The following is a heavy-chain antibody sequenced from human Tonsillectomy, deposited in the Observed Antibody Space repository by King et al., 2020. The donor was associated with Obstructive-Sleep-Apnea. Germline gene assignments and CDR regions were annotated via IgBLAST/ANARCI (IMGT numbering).Heavy chain of an antibody. V-gene: IGHV4-38-2*02. CDR1: GYSISFGYF. J-gene: IGHJ4*02. Sequence: PLQESGPGLVKPLETLSLTCTVSGYSISFGYFWGWIRQPPGKGLEWIASIYHTGRTYYNPSLKSRVNISIDTSRDQFSLKLSSVTAADTAVYYCARESTLWFGPIPSPRLPFDYWGQGSLVTVSS. CDR2: IYHTGRT. D-gene: IGHD3-10*01. CDR3: ARESTLWFGPIPSPRLPFDY.